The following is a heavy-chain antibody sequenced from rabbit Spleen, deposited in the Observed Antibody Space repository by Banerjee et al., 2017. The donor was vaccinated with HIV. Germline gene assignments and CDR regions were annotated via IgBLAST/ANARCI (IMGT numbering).Heavy chain of an antibody. CDR1: GIDFSNYYY. V-gene: IGHV1S45*01. J-gene: IGHJ6*01. CDR2: IYTGSSGST. CDR3: ARDTGSSFSSYGMDL. Sequence: QEQLEESGGGLVKPGGTLTLTCKASGIDFSNYYYMYWVRQAPGKGLELIAWIYTGSSGSTYYASWATGRFTCSKTSSTTVTLQMTSLTAADTATYFCARDTGSSFSSYGMDLWGQGTLVTVS. D-gene: IGHD8-1*01.